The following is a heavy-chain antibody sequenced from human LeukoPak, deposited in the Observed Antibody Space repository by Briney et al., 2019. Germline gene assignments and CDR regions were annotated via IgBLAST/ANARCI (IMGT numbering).Heavy chain of an antibody. J-gene: IGHJ4*02. CDR3: ARSPHYDSSGYYYYFDY. CDR2: IYSGGST. CDR1: GFIVSNNY. D-gene: IGHD3-22*01. V-gene: IGHV3-53*01. Sequence: GGSLRLSCAASGFIVSNNYMIWVRQAPGQGLEWVSVIYSGGSTDYADSVKGRFTTSRDNSKNTVYLQMNSLRAEDTAVYFCARSPHYDSSGYYYYFDYWGQGTLVAVSS.